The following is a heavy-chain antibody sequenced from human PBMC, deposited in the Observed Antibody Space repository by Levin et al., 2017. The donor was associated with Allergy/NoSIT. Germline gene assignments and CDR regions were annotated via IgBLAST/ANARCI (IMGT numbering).Heavy chain of an antibody. V-gene: IGHV3-30*18. CDR3: AKPYSSSWFLLRD. J-gene: IGHJ4*02. Sequence: GESLKISCAASGFTFSSYGMHWVRQAPGKGLEWVAVISYDGSNKYYADSVKGRFTISRDNSKNTLYLQMNSLRAEDTAVYYCAKPYSSSWFLLRDWGQGTLVTVSS. CDR1: GFTFSSYG. CDR2: ISYDGSNK. D-gene: IGHD6-13*01.